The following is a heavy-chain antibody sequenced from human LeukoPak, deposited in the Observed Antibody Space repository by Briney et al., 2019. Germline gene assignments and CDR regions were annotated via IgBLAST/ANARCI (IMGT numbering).Heavy chain of an antibody. CDR1: GGSLSSSSYY. D-gene: IGHD4-17*01. V-gene: IGHV4-39*01. CDR2: IYYSGST. CDR3: ARQISRYGDYGPYYYYYYYMDV. Sequence: PSETLSLTCTVSGGSLSSSSYYWGWIRQPPGKGLEWIGCIYYSGSTYYNPSLKSRVTISVDTSKNQFSLKLSSVTAADTAVYYCARQISRYGDYGPYYYYYYYMDVWGKGTSVTVSS. J-gene: IGHJ6*03.